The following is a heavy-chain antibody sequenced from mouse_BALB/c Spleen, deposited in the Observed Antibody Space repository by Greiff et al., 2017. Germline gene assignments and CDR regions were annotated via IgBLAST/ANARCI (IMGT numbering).Heavy chain of an antibody. V-gene: IGHV14-3*02. CDR1: GFNIKDTY. CDR3: ASARYDALDY. CDR2: IDPANGNT. J-gene: IGHJ2*01. D-gene: IGHD2-14*01. Sequence: EVQLQESGAELVKPGASVKLSCTASGFNIKDTYMHWVKQRPEQGLEWIGRIDPANGNTKYDPKFQGKATITADTSSNTAYLQLSSLTSEDTAVYYCASARYDALDYWGQGTTLTVSS.